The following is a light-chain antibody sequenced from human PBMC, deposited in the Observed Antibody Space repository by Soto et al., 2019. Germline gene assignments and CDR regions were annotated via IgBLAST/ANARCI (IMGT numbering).Light chain of an antibody. CDR2: EVS. CDR3: TSYTSSSTHNYV. Sequence: QSVLTQPASVSGSPGQSITISCTGTSSDVGTYDYVSWYQQHPGKAPKLMIYEVSHRPSGVSSRFSGSKSDNTASLTISGLQADDEAYYYCTSYTSSSTHNYVFGTGTKVTVL. V-gene: IGLV2-14*01. CDR1: SSDVGTYDY. J-gene: IGLJ1*01.